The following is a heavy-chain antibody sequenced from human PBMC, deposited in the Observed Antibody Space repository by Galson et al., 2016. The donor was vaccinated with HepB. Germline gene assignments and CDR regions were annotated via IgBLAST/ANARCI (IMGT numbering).Heavy chain of an antibody. V-gene: IGHV5-51*01. Sequence: QSGAEVKDPGESLKISCKGSGYTFTNYWIAWVRQMPGKGLEWMGIIYPYDSDTRHSPSFQGRVTISADTSINTAYLQLSSLMASDTAIYYCARQALGDGSSALGIWGRGTMVSVSS. CDR3: ARQALGDGSSALGI. J-gene: IGHJ3*02. CDR2: IYPYDSDT. D-gene: IGHD3-16*01. CDR1: GYTFTNYW.